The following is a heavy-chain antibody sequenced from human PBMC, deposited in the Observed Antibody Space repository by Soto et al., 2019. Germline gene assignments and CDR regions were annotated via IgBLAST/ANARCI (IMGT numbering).Heavy chain of an antibody. D-gene: IGHD2-15*01. J-gene: IGHJ6*02. Sequence: QVQLVQSGAEVKKPGSSVKVSCKASGGTFSSYAISWVRQAPGQGLEWMGGIIPIFGTANYAQKFQGRVTITADESTSTAYRELSSLSSEDTAEYYCARHPGGRGYYYGMDVWGQGTTVTVSS. V-gene: IGHV1-69*12. CDR2: IIPIFGTA. CDR1: GGTFSSYA. CDR3: ARHPGGRGYYYGMDV.